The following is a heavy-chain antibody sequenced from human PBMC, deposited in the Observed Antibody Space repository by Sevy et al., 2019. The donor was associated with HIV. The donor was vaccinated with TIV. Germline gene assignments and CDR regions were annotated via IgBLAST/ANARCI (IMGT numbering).Heavy chain of an antibody. CDR1: GFTVSDNY. CDR2: IYSDGST. Sequence: GGSLRLSCAASGFTVSDNYMSWVRQAPGKGLEWVSVIYSDGSTYYEDSVKGGFTISRDNSKNTLYLQMNSLRAEDTSVYYLANQAFDYESMGYRERDAFDIWGQGTMVTVSS. V-gene: IGHV3-53*01. D-gene: IGHD3-22*01. J-gene: IGHJ3*02. CDR3: ANQAFDYESMGYRERDAFDI.